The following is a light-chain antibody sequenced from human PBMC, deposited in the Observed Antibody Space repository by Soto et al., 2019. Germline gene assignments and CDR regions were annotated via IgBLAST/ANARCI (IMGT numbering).Light chain of an antibody. CDR2: WAS. CDR1: QSVLYSSNNRNY. CDR3: QQYYDSPWT. V-gene: IGKV4-1*01. J-gene: IGKJ1*01. Sequence: IMMTQSPDSLSVSLGERATINCKSSQSVLYSSNNRNYLAWYQQKPRQPPKLLIYWASTRESGVPSRFSGSGSGTDFTLTISSLQAEDMAVYYCQQYYDSPWTFGQGTKVDIK.